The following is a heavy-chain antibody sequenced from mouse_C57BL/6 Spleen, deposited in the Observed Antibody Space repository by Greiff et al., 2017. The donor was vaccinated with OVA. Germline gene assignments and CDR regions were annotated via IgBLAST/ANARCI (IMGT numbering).Heavy chain of an antibody. CDR2: IYPGDGDT. D-gene: IGHD1-1*01. V-gene: IGHV1-80*01. CDR3: ARTVDYYGSSYSAY. CDR1: GYAFSSYW. Sequence: VQLQQSGAELVKPGASVKISCKASGYAFSSYWMNWVKQRPGKGLEWIGQIYPGDGDTNYNGKFKGKATLTADKSSSTAYMQLSSLTSEDSAVYFCARTVDYYGSSYSAYWGQGTLVTVSA. J-gene: IGHJ3*01.